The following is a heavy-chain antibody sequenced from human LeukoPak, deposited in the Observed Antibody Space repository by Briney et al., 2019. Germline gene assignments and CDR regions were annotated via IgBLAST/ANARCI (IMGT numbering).Heavy chain of an antibody. V-gene: IGHV1-18*01. CDR2: ISAYNGNT. CDR1: GYTFTSYG. J-gene: IGHJ4*02. D-gene: IGHD3-10*01. Sequence: ASVKVSCKASGYTFTSYGISWVRQAPGQGLEWMGWISAYNGNTNYAQKLQGRVTMTTDTSTSTAYMELRSLRSDDTAVYYCARDRRLGYYGSGSYHNDYWGQGTLVTVSS. CDR3: ARDRRLGYYGSGSYHNDY.